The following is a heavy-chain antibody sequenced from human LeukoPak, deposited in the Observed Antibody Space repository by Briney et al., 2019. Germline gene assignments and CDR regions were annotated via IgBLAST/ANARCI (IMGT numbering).Heavy chain of an antibody. CDR1: GYTFTGYY. CDR3: ARDMRKTYYYDSSGYHGDY. CDR2: INPNSGGT. J-gene: IGHJ4*02. D-gene: IGHD3-22*01. V-gene: IGHV1-2*02. Sequence: GASVKVSCKASGYTFTGYYMHWVRQAPGQGLEWMGWINPNSGGTNYAQKFQGRVTMTRDTSISTAYMELSRLRSDDTAVYYCARDMRKTYYYDSSGYHGDYWGQGTLVTVSS.